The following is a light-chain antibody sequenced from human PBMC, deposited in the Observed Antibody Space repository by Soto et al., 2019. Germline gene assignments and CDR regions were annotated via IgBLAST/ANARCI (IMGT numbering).Light chain of an antibody. J-gene: IGKJ1*01. CDR1: QSVSSN. Sequence: EIVMPQSPATRSVSPGERAALSCRVSQSVSSNLAWYQQKPGQAPRLLIYGASTRATGIPARFSGSGSGTEFTLTISSLQSEDFAVYYCQQYNNWPPVTFGQGTKVDI. V-gene: IGKV3-15*01. CDR3: QQYNNWPPVT. CDR2: GAS.